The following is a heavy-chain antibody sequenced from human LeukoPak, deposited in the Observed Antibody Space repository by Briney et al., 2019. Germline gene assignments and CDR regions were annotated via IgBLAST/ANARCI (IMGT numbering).Heavy chain of an antibody. J-gene: IGHJ4*02. V-gene: IGHV3-23*01. D-gene: IGHD2-21*02. CDR1: GSTFSSYA. Sequence: PGGSLRLSCAASGSTFSSYAMSWVRQAPGKGLEWVSAISGSGGSTYYADSVKGRFTISRDNSKNTLYLQMNSLRAEDTAVYYCAKDFPAYCGGDCGDHWGQGTLVTVSS. CDR3: AKDFPAYCGGDCGDH. CDR2: ISGSGGST.